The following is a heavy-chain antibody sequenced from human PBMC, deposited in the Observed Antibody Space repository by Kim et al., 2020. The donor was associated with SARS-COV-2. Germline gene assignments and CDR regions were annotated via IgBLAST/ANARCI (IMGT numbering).Heavy chain of an antibody. J-gene: IGHJ2*01. CDR1: GYSFTSYW. Sequence: GESLKISCKGSGYSFTSYWISWVRQMPGKGLEWMWRIDPSDSYTNYSPSFQGHVTISADKSISTAYLQWSSLKASDTAMYYCARRRVVWFGDSTWYFDLWGRGTLVTVSS. V-gene: IGHV5-10-1*01. CDR3: ARRRVVWFGDSTWYFDL. D-gene: IGHD3-10*01. CDR2: IDPSDSYT.